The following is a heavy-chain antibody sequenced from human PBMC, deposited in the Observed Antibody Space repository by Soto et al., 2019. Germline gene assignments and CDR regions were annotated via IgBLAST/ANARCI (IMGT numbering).Heavy chain of an antibody. CDR3: AAMVRGVHNWFDP. V-gene: IGHV1-18*01. Sequence: ASVKVSCKASGYTFTSYGITWVRQAPGQGLEWMGWISAYNGNTKYAQNFQGRVTITTDTSTSTAYMKVRSLRSDDTAVYYCAAMVRGVHNWFDPWGQGTLVTVSS. CDR2: ISAYNGNT. J-gene: IGHJ5*02. CDR1: GYTFTSYG. D-gene: IGHD3-10*01.